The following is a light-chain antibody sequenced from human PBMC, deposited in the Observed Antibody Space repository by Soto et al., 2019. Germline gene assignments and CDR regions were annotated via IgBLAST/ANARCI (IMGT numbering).Light chain of an antibody. CDR1: HSFRGL. J-gene: IGKJ5*01. CDR3: QQRSNWPSIT. V-gene: IGKV3-11*01. CDR2: DAY. Sequence: EVVLTQSPVTLSLSPGERATLSCRVSHSFRGLLAWYQQKPGQAPRLLIYDAYNRATGIPPRFSGSGSGTDFTLTISSLEPEDFAVYYCQQRSNWPSITFGQGTRLEI.